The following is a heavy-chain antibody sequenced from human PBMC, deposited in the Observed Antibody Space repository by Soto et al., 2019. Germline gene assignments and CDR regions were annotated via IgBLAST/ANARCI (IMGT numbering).Heavy chain of an antibody. V-gene: IGHV1-8*01. CDR2: MNPNSGNT. J-gene: IGHJ5*02. Sequence: ASVKVSCKASGYTFTSYDVNWVRQATGQGLEWMGWMNPNSGNTGYAQKFQGRVTMTRNTSISTAYMELSSLRSEDTAVYYCASGAAAGPNWFDPWGQGTLVTVS. CDR3: ASGAAAGPNWFDP. CDR1: GYTFTSYD. D-gene: IGHD6-13*01.